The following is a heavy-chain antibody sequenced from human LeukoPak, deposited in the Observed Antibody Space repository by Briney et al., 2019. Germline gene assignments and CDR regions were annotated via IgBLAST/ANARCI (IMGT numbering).Heavy chain of an antibody. V-gene: IGHV4-38-2*02. CDR1: GYSISSGYY. CDR3: ARHPETTVDLRGFDY. CDR2: IYHSGST. Sequence: PSETLSLTCTVSGYSISSGYYWSWIRQPPGKGLEWIGYIYHSGSTYYNPSLKSRVTISVDTSKNQFSLKLSSVTAADTAVYYCARHPETTVDLRGFDYWGQGTLVTVSS. D-gene: IGHD4-23*01. J-gene: IGHJ4*02.